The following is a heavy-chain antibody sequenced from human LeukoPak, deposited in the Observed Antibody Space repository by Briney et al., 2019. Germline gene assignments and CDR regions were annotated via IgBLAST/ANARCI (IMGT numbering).Heavy chain of an antibody. CDR3: ARGIAVAGTVDY. Sequence: GGSLRPSCAASGFTFSSYDMHWVRQATGKGLEWVSAIGTAGDTYYPGSVKGRFTISRENAKNSLYLQMNSLRAGDTAVYYCARGIAVAGTVDYWGQGTLVTVSS. D-gene: IGHD6-19*01. CDR1: GFTFSSYD. J-gene: IGHJ4*02. V-gene: IGHV3-13*01. CDR2: IGTAGDT.